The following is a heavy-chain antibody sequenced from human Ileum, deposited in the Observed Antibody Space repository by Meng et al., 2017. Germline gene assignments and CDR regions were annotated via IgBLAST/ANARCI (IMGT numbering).Heavy chain of an antibody. D-gene: IGHD3-16*01. CDR3: ARDGGHRRFDV. CDR1: GFSISDDH. Sequence: VRLVGSGGGLAKPGGSLRLCCAASGFSISDDHITWIRQAPGKGLEWISYISKTSIYIYYTDSVKGRFTISRDNAKDSVCLQMNSLRAEDTAVYYCARDGGHRRFDVWGQGTLVTVSS. J-gene: IGHJ5*02. CDR2: ISKTSIYI. V-gene: IGHV3-11*01.